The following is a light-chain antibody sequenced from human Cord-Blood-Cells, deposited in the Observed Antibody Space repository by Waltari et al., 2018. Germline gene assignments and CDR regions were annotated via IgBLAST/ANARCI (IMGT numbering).Light chain of an antibody. CDR1: QSVSSN. Sequence: EIVMTQSPATLSVSPGERATLSCRASQSVSSNLAWYQQKPGQAPRLLIYGASTRATGIPARFSGSVSGTEFTLTISSLQSEDFAVYYCQQYNNWPRVTFGQGTKVEIK. V-gene: IGKV3-15*01. J-gene: IGKJ1*01. CDR3: QQYNNWPRVT. CDR2: GAS.